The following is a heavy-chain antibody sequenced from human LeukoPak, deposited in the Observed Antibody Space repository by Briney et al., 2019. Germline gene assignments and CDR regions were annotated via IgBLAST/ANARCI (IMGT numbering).Heavy chain of an antibody. CDR1: GFSLSTSGVS. V-gene: IGHV2-5*01. CDR3: AHTWHCGGDCYLDY. J-gene: IGHJ4*02. CDR2: IYWNDDK. D-gene: IGHD2-21*02. Sequence: SGPTLVNPTQTLTLTCTFSGFSLSTSGVSVGWIRQPPGKALALLALIYWNDDKRYSPSLKSRLTITKDTSKNQAVLTMTNMDPVDTATYYCAHTWHCGGDCYLDYWGQGTLVTVSS.